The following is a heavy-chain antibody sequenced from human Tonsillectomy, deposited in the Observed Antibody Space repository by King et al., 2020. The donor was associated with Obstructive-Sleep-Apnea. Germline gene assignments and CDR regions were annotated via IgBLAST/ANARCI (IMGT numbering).Heavy chain of an antibody. CDR2: LYSGGAT. D-gene: IGHD5-18*01. J-gene: IGHJ4*02. CDR1: GFTVSSTY. Sequence: VQLVESGGGLVQPGGSLRLSCAVSGFTVSSTYMSWVRQAPGKGLEWVSTLYSGGATDYAVSVKSRFTNSEDTSKNTLYLQMNSLSAEDTAVYFCARGLSYSYGYSFDYWGQGTLVTVSS. V-gene: IGHV3-66*01. CDR3: ARGLSYSYGYSFDY.